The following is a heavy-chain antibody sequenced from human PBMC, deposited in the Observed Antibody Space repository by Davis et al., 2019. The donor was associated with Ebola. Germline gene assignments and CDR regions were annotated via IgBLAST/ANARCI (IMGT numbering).Heavy chain of an antibody. J-gene: IGHJ4*02. CDR1: GGSISSYY. CDR2: IYYSGST. Sequence: SETLSLTCTVSGGSISSYYWSWIRQPPGKGLEWIGSIYYSGSTYYNPSLKSRVTISVDTSKNQFSLKLSSVTAADTAVYYCARLVTNLDYWGQGTLVTVSS. CDR3: ARLVTNLDY. D-gene: IGHD2-8*01. V-gene: IGHV4-39*01.